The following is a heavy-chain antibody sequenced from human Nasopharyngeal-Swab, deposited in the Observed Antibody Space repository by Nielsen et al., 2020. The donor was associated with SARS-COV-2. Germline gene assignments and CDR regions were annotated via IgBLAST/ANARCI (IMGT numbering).Heavy chain of an antibody. CDR3: ARIYFGVGATIDY. CDR2: IDPSDSYT. CDR1: GYSFPSYW. V-gene: IGHV5-10-1*01. Sequence: GESLKISCKGSGYSFPSYWISWVRQMPGKGLEWMGRIDPSDSYTNYSPSFQGHVTLSADKSISTAYLQWSSLKASDTAMYYCARIYFGVGATIDYWGQGTLVTVSS. J-gene: IGHJ4*01. D-gene: IGHD1-26*01.